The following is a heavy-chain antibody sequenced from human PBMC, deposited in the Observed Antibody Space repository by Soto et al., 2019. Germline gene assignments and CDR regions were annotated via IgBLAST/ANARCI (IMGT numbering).Heavy chain of an antibody. D-gene: IGHD4-17*01. V-gene: IGHV3-64*01. CDR1: GFTFSSYA. CDR2: ISSNGGST. J-gene: IGHJ6*03. CDR3: ARVPTVTTGKDYYYYYYMDV. Sequence: EVQLEESGGGLVQPGGSLRLSCAASGFTFSSYAMHWVRQAPGKGLEYVSAISSNGGSTYYANSVKGRFTISRDNSKNTLYLQMGSLRAEDMAVYYCARVPTVTTGKDYYYYYYMDVWGKGTTVTVSS.